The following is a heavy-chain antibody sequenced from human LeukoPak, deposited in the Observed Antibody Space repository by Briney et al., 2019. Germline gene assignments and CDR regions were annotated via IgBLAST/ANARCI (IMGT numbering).Heavy chain of an antibody. D-gene: IGHD3-10*01. V-gene: IGHV3-9*01. CDR1: GFTFSSYA. J-gene: IGHJ4*02. CDR2: ISWNNGSI. Sequence: GGSLRLSCAASGFTFSSYAMHWVRQAPGKGLEWVSSISWNNGSIGYADSVKGRFTISRDNAKNSLYLQMNSLRPEDTALYYCAKDSYYGSGSYSADFDYWGQGTLVTVSS. CDR3: AKDSYYGSGSYSADFDY.